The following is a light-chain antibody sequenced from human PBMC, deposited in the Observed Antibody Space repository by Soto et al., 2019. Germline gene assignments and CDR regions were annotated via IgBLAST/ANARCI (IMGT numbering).Light chain of an antibody. V-gene: IGKV3-11*01. CDR2: EAS. Sequence: EIVLTQSPGTLSLSPGERATLSCRASQSVGSQLAWYQQKPGQAPRLLIYEASNRATGIPARFSGGGSGTDFTLTISSLEPEDFALYYCQQRSDWPLTFGGGTQVEIK. CDR3: QQRSDWPLT. J-gene: IGKJ4*01. CDR1: QSVGSQ.